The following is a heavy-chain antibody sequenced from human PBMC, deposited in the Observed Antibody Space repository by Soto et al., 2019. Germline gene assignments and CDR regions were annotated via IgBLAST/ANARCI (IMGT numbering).Heavy chain of an antibody. CDR2: IIPNFGRA. D-gene: IGHD2-21*02. V-gene: IGHV1-69*13. J-gene: IGHJ4*02. CDR3: ARVSSAYCGGDCYSFLDY. Sequence: SVKVSCKASGYTFTGYYMHWVRQAPGQGLEWMGWIIPNFGRANYAQKFQGRVTITADESTSTAYMELSSLRSEDTAVYYCARVSSAYCGGDCYSFLDYWGQGTLVTVSS. CDR1: GYTFTGYY.